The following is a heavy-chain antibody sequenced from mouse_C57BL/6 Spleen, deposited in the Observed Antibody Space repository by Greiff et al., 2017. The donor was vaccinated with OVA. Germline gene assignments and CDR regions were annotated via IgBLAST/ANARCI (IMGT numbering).Heavy chain of an antibody. CDR2: IHPNSGST. CDR1: GYTFTSYW. D-gene: IGHD1-1*01. Sequence: QVHVKQPGAELVKPGASVKLSCKASGYTFTSYWMHWVKQRPGQGLEWIGMIHPNSGSTNYNENFKSKATLTVDKSASTAYMQLSSLTSEDSAVYYCARGGLLRSYFDYWGQGTTLTVSS. J-gene: IGHJ2*01. V-gene: IGHV1-64*01. CDR3: ARGGLLRSYFDY.